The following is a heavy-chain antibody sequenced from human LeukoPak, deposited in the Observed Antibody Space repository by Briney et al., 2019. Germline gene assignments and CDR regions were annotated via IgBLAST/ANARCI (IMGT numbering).Heavy chain of an antibody. Sequence: SETLSLTCTVSGGSISSYYWSWIRQPPGKGLEWIGYIYYSGSTNYNPSLKSRVTISVDTSKNQFSLKLTSVTAADTAVYYCASSVAAAPTRPFDYWGQGTLVTVSS. J-gene: IGHJ4*02. CDR2: IYYSGST. V-gene: IGHV4-59*01. D-gene: IGHD6-13*01. CDR3: ASSVAAAPTRPFDY. CDR1: GGSISSYY.